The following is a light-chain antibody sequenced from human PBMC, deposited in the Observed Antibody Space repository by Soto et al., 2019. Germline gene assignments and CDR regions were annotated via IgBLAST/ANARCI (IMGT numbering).Light chain of an antibody. CDR2: EVS. V-gene: IGLV2-14*01. Sequence: QSVLTQPASVSGSPGQSITISCTGTSSDVSGYNYVSWYQHHPGKVPKLMIYEVSNRPSGVSNRFSGSKSGNTASLTISGLQAEDEAEYYCSSCTSSTMSYVFGTGTKLTVL. J-gene: IGLJ1*01. CDR1: SSDVSGYNY. CDR3: SSCTSSTMSYV.